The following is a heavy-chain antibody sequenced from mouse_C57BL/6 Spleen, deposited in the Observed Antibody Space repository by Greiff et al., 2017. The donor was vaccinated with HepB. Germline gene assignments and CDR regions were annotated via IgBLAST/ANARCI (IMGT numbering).Heavy chain of an antibody. V-gene: IGHV1-66*01. CDR2: IYPGSGNT. CDR1: GYSFTSYY. D-gene: IGHD2-2*01. CDR3: ASPAGFSLPWFAY. J-gene: IGHJ3*01. Sequence: VQLQQSGPELVKPGASVKISCKASGYSFTSYYIHWVKQRPGQGLEWIGWIYPGSGNTKYNEKFKGKATLTADTSSSTAYMQLSSLTSVDSAVYSCASPAGFSLPWFAYWGHATLVTVSA.